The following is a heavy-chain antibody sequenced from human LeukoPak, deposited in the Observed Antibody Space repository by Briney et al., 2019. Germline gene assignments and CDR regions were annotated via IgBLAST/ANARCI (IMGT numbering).Heavy chain of an antibody. Sequence: SETLSLTCTVSGGSISSYYWSWIRQPPGKGLEWIGYIYYGGSTNYNPSFKSRVTISVDTSKNQFSLKPSSVTAADTAVYYCARLLYDDFWSGPLMDVWGKGTTVTVSS. CDR3: ARLLYDDFWSGPLMDV. D-gene: IGHD3-3*01. CDR2: IYYGGST. J-gene: IGHJ6*03. V-gene: IGHV4-59*08. CDR1: GGSISSYY.